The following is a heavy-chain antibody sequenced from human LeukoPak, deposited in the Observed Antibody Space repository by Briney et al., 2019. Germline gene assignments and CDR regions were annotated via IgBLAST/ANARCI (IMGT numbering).Heavy chain of an antibody. CDR1: GFTFSNAW. D-gene: IGHD4-17*01. CDR3: TTDSTTVTTDAFDI. CDR2: IKSKTDGGTT. Sequence: GGSLRLSCAASGFTFSNAWMSWVRQAPGKGLEWVGRIKSKTDGGTTDYAAPVKGRFTISRDDSKNTLYLQMNSLKTEDTAVYYCTTDSTTVTTDAFDIWGQGTMVTVSS. V-gene: IGHV3-15*01. J-gene: IGHJ3*02.